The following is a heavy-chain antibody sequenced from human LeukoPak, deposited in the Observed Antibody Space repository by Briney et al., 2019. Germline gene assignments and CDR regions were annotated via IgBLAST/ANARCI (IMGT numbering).Heavy chain of an antibody. Sequence: GASVKVSCKASGYTFTAYYIHWVRQAPGQGLEWMGWINPNSGGTNYAQKFQGRVTMTRDTSISTAYMELSRLRSDDTAVYYCARESGMVYATRYNWFDPWGQGTLVTVSS. V-gene: IGHV1-2*02. CDR1: GYTFTAYY. CDR3: ARESGMVYATRYNWFDP. J-gene: IGHJ5*02. CDR2: INPNSGGT. D-gene: IGHD2-8*01.